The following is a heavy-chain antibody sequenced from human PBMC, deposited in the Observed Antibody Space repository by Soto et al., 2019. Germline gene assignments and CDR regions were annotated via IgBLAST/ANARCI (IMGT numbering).Heavy chain of an antibody. CDR1: GGSISSANYD. CDR2: IYNIGST. V-gene: IGHV4-31*03. Sequence: QVQLQESGPGLVKPSQTLSLTCTVSGGSISSANYDWSWIRQHPGKGLEWIGYIYNIGSTYYNPSLKSRVTISLDTSKNQFSLKLSSVTAADTAVYYCAREGYDAFDIWGHGTMVTVSS. D-gene: IGHD3-22*01. J-gene: IGHJ3*02. CDR3: AREGYDAFDI.